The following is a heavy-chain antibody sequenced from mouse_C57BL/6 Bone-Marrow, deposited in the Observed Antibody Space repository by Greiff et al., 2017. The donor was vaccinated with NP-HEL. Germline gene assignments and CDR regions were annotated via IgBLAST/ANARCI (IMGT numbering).Heavy chain of an antibody. Sequence: EVHLVESGPGLVKPSQSLSLTCSVTGYSITSGYYWNWIRQFPGNKLEWMGYISYDGSNNYNPSLKNRISITRDTSKNQFFLKLNSVTTEDTATYYCARGGDYGNYDAMDYWGQGTSVTVSS. V-gene: IGHV3-6*01. CDR2: ISYDGSN. CDR1: GYSITSGYY. J-gene: IGHJ4*01. CDR3: ARGGDYGNYDAMDY. D-gene: IGHD2-1*01.